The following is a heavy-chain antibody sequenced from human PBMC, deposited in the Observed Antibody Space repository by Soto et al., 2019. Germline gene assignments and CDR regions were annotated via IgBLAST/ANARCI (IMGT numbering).Heavy chain of an antibody. V-gene: IGHV4-59*01. D-gene: IGHD3-3*01. J-gene: IGHJ4*02. CDR2: IYYSGST. CDR3: ARDNYDFWSGYKDY. CDR1: GGSISSYY. Sequence: SETLSLTCTVSGGSISSYYWSWIRQPPGKGLEWIGYIYYSGSTNYNPSLKSRVTISVDTSKNQFSLKLSSVTAADTAVYYCARDNYDFWSGYKDYWGQGTLVTVS.